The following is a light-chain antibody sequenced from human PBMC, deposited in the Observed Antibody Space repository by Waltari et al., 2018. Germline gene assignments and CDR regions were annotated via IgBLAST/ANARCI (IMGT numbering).Light chain of an antibody. CDR1: RSDVGGYNY. J-gene: IGLJ1*01. Sequence: QSALTQPASVSGPPGQSLTIPCTGTRSDVGGYNYVSWYQQHPGKAPKLMLYEVSNRPSGVSNRFSGSKSGNTASLTISGLQAEDEADYYCSSYTSSSIYVFGTGTKVTVL. V-gene: IGLV2-14*01. CDR3: SSYTSSSIYV. CDR2: EVS.